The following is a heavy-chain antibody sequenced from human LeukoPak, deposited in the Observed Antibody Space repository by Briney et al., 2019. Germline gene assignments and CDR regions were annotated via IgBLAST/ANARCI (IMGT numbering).Heavy chain of an antibody. CDR1: GGTFSSYA. CDR2: IIPIFGTA. D-gene: IGHD4-23*01. V-gene: IGHV1-69*05. J-gene: IGHJ4*02. Sequence: GASVKVSCKASGGTFSSYAISWVRQAPGQGLEWMGGIIPIFGTANYAQKFQGRVTMTRDMSTSTVYMGLSSLRSEDTAVYYCATYYGGNSVGTDYWGQGTLVTVSS. CDR3: ATYYGGNSVGTDY.